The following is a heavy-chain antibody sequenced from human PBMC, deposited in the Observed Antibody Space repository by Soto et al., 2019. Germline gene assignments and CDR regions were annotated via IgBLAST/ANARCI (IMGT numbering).Heavy chain of an antibody. D-gene: IGHD5-12*01. Sequence: GGSLRLSCAASGFTFSSYAMHWVRQAPGKGLEWVAVISYDGSNKYYADSVKGRFTISRDNSKNTLYLQMNSLRAEDTAVYYCARETEMATIGGGNWFDPWGQGTLVTVSS. CDR1: GFTFSSYA. V-gene: IGHV3-30*04. J-gene: IGHJ5*02. CDR2: ISYDGSNK. CDR3: ARETEMATIGGGNWFDP.